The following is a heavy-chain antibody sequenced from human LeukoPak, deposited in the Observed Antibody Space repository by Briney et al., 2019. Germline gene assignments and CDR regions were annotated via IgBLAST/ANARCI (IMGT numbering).Heavy chain of an antibody. D-gene: IGHD3-22*01. Sequence: GASVKVSCKASGGTFSSYAISWVRQAPGQGLEWMGGIIPIFGTANYAQKFQGRVTITADESTSTAYMELSSLRSEDTAVYYCATDGAYYDSSGYYQLDYWGQGTLVTVSS. CDR2: IIPIFGTA. J-gene: IGHJ4*02. CDR3: ATDGAYYDSSGYYQLDY. V-gene: IGHV1-69*13. CDR1: GGTFSSYA.